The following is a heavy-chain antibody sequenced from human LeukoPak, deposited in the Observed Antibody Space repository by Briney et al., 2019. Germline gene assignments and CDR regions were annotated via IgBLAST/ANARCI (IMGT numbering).Heavy chain of an antibody. CDR1: GFNFNNYD. Sequence: GGSLRLSCVASGFNFNNYDLHWVRQAPGKGLEWVAFIKFHGHETFYADSVEGRFTFSRDNSKNTLYLQMNGLRAEDTAVYYCAKLGSTQDYWGQGTLVTVSS. CDR3: AKLGSTQDY. D-gene: IGHD6-13*01. J-gene: IGHJ4*02. V-gene: IGHV3-30*02. CDR2: IKFHGHET.